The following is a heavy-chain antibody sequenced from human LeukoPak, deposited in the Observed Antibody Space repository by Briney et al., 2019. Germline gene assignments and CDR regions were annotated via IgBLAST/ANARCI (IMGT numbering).Heavy chain of an antibody. J-gene: IGHJ6*02. V-gene: IGHV3-33*01. CDR2: IWYDGSNK. CDR1: GFTLSSYG. D-gene: IGHD5-18*01. Sequence: PGGSLRLSCAASGFTLSSYGMHWVRQAPGKGLEWVAVIWYDGSNKYYADSVKGRFTISRDNSKNTLYLQMNSLRAEDTAVYYCARWGDYVDTAMGSSVYYYGMDVWGQGTTVTVS. CDR3: ARWGDYVDTAMGSSVYYYGMDV.